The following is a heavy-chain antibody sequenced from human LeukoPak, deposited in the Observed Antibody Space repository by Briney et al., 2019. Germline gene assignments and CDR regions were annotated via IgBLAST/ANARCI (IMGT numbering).Heavy chain of an antibody. CDR1: GDTFSNYA. Sequence: SVKVSCKAYGDTFSNYAISWVRQAPGQGLEWMGGIIPIFGTANYAQKFRGRLTVTADRSTRTAYIELSSLTSEDTAVYYCARSNYDILTGYQAWGQGTLVTVSS. J-gene: IGHJ4*02. CDR3: ARSNYDILTGYQA. CDR2: IIPIFGTA. D-gene: IGHD3-9*01. V-gene: IGHV1-69*06.